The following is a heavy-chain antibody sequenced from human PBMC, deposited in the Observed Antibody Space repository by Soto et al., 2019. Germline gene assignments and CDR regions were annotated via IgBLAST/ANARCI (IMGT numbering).Heavy chain of an antibody. CDR2: ISAYNGNT. D-gene: IGHD3-9*01. CDR1: GYTFTSYG. V-gene: IGHV1-18*04. J-gene: IGHJ6*02. CDR3: ARLSVDYDILTGLAGGDYYYGMDV. Sequence: ASVKVSCKASGYTFTSYGISWVRQAPGQGLEWMGWISAYNGNTNYAQKLQGRVTMTTDTSTSTAYMELRSLRSDDTAVYYRARLSVDYDILTGLAGGDYYYGMDVWGQGTTVTVSS.